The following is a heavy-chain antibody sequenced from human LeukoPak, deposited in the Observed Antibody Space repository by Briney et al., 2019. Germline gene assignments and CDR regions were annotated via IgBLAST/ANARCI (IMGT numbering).Heavy chain of an antibody. J-gene: IGHJ4*02. CDR2: INPNSGGT. Sequence: ASVKVSCKASGYTFTGYYMHWVRQAPGQGLEWMGRINPNSGGTNYAQKFQGRVTMTRDTSISTAYMEPSRLRSDDTAVYYCARRYSNYPFDYWGQGTLVTVSS. D-gene: IGHD4-11*01. CDR1: GYTFTGYY. CDR3: ARRYSNYPFDY. V-gene: IGHV1-2*06.